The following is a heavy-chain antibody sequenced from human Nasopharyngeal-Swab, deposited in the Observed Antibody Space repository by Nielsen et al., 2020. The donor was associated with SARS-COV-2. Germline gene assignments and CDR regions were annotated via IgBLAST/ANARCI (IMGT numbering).Heavy chain of an antibody. D-gene: IGHD3-10*01. Sequence: GGSLRLSCAASGFTFDDYAMHWVRQAPGKGLEWVSGISWNSGSIGYADSVKGRFTISRDNAKNSLYLQMNSLRAEDTALYYCARIDDYYGSAWGQGTLVTVSS. J-gene: IGHJ5*02. CDR3: ARIDDYYGSA. CDR2: ISWNSGSI. V-gene: IGHV3-9*01. CDR1: GFTFDDYA.